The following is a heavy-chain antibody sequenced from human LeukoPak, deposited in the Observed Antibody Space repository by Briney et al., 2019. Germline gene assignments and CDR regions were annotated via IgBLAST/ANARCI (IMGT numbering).Heavy chain of an antibody. CDR3: ARDSVGATPNAFDI. J-gene: IGHJ3*02. Sequence: PGGSLRLSCAASGFTFSSYSMNWVRQAPGKGLEWVSSISSSSSYIYYADSVKGRFTISRDNAKNSLYLQMNSLRAEDTAVYYCARDSVGATPNAFDIWGQGTMVTVSS. V-gene: IGHV3-21*01. CDR1: GFTFSSYS. CDR2: ISSSSSYI. D-gene: IGHD1-26*01.